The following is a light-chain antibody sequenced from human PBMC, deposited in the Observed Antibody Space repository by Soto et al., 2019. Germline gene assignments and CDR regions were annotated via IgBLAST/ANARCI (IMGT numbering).Light chain of an antibody. J-gene: IGKJ1*01. V-gene: IGKV3-11*01. CDR2: DAS. CDR3: QQRSNWPLT. CDR1: QSVSSY. Sequence: EIVLTQSPATLSLSPGERATLSCRASQSVSSYLAWYQQKPGQAPRLLIYDASNRATGIPARFSGSGSGTDFTLNISSLEPEDFAVYYCQQRSNWPLTFGKGTKVEIK.